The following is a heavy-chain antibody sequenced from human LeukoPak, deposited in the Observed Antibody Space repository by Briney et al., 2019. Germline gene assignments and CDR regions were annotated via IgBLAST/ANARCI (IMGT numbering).Heavy chain of an antibody. V-gene: IGHV4-59*08. J-gene: IGHJ4*02. CDR3: ARHPFSAPFDY. D-gene: IGHD6-19*01. Sequence: PSETLSLTCIVSGGSMNNYYWSWFRQPPGKGLEWIAYVYQTGDTRYNPSLKSRVSISLDMSKNQFSLKVGSVTATDTAVYYCARHPFSAPFDYWGQGILVTVSS. CDR1: GGSMNNYY. CDR2: VYQTGDT.